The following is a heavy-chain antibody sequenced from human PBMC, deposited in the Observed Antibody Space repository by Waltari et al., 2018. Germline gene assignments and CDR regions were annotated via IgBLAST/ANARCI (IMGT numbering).Heavy chain of an antibody. V-gene: IGHV5-51*01. CDR1: GYSFTSYW. CDR3: ARGDIVVVPAAIEADAFDI. Sequence: EVQLVQSGAEVKKPGESLKISCKGSGYSFTSYWIGWVRQMPGKGLEWMGIMHPGGADTRYSPTFQGQVTISADKSISTAYLQWSSLKASDTAMYYCARGDIVVVPAAIEADAFDIWGQGTMVTVSS. J-gene: IGHJ3*02. CDR2: MHPGGADT. D-gene: IGHD2-2*02.